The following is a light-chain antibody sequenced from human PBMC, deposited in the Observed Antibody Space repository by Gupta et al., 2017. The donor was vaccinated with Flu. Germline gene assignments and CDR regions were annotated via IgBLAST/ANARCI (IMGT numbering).Light chain of an antibody. V-gene: IGLV1-51*02. CDR1: SSNIGNNY. J-gene: IGLJ3*02. CDR3: GTWDSSLSARV. Sequence: KVTSSCSGSSSNIGNNYVSWYQQLPGTAPKLLIYENNKRPSGMPDRFSGSKSGTSATLGITGLQTGDEADYYCGTWDSSLSARVFGGGTKLTVL. CDR2: ENN.